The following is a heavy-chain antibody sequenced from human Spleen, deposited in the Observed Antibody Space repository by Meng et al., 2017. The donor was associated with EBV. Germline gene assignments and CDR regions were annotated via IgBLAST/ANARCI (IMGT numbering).Heavy chain of an antibody. Sequence: QAQLEAAAGVVDQPGTSLGISCLTSCLRFTSCVMDWVLRAPRKGLGGLPSIIYCGNDKRYAESLKSRLTTSRDNPKNQVFLKLTSLSHMDTAVYYCARDMKAVSCPFDHWGQGTLVTVSS. CDR1: CLRFTSCV. D-gene: IGHD3-22*01. CDR2: IIYCGNDK. J-gene: IGHJ4*02. CDR3: ARDMKAVSCPFDH. V-gene: IGHV3-30*03.